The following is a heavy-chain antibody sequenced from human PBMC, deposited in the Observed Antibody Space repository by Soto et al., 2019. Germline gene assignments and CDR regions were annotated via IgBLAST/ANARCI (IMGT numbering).Heavy chain of an antibody. V-gene: IGHV1-24*01. D-gene: IGHD2-15*01. Sequence: QVQLVQSGAEVKKPGASVKVSCKVSGYTLTELSMHWVRQAPGKGLEWMGGFDPEDGETTYAQKFQGRVTMTEDTSTDTAYMELSSLRSEDTAVYYCATGRPKRGYCSGGSCYSSGYFDLWGRGTLVTVSS. CDR3: ATGRPKRGYCSGGSCYSSGYFDL. CDR2: FDPEDGET. CDR1: GYTLTELS. J-gene: IGHJ2*01.